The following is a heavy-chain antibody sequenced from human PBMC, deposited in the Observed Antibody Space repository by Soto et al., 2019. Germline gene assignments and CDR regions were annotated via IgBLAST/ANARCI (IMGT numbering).Heavy chain of an antibody. D-gene: IGHD1-1*01. J-gene: IGHJ6*02. CDR3: ARDVLENGTDYYYYYGMDV. CDR2: ISAYNGNT. CDR1: GDTFTSYD. V-gene: IGHV1-18*01. Sequence: ASVKVSCKASGDTFTSYDINWVRQATGQGLEWMGWISAYNGNTNYAQKLQGRVTMTTDTSTSTAYMELRSLRSDDTAVYYCARDVLENGTDYYYYYGMDVWGQGTTVTVSS.